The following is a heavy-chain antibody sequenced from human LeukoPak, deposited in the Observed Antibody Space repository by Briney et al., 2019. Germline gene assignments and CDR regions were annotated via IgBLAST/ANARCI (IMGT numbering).Heavy chain of an antibody. CDR1: GDSISSGGYY. V-gene: IGHV4-31*03. J-gene: IGHJ3*02. CDR3: ATQPEVGRHNAFDI. D-gene: IGHD3/OR15-3a*01. CDR2: IYYSGST. Sequence: PSETLSLTCTVSGDSISSGGYYWSWIRQHPGKGLEWIGYIYYSGSTYYNPSLKSRVTISVDTSKNQFSLKLSSVTAADTAVYYCATQPEVGRHNAFDIWGQGTMVTVSS.